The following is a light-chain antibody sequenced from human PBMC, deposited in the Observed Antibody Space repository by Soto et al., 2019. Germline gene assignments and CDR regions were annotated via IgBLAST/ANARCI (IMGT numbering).Light chain of an antibody. V-gene: IGKV3-20*01. CDR3: QQYGSSPWT. CDR1: QSVSSSY. Sequence: EIVLTQSPGTLSLSPGERATLSCRASQSVSSSYLAWYQQKPGQAPRLLIYGASSRATGIPDRFSGGGSGADLTVTISRLEPEDVAVYYWQQYGSSPWTFGQGTKVDIK. CDR2: GAS. J-gene: IGKJ1*01.